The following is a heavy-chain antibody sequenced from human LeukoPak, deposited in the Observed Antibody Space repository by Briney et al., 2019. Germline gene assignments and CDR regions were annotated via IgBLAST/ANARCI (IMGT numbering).Heavy chain of an antibody. CDR1: GGSFSGYY. V-gene: IGHV4-34*01. CDR2: INHSGST. CDR3: AKDSVEWSPQPSWNWFDP. J-gene: IGHJ5*02. D-gene: IGHD3-3*01. Sequence: SETLSLTCAVYGGSFSGYYWSWIRQPPGKGLEWIGEINHSGSTNYNPSLKSRVTISVDTSKNQFSLKLSSVTAADTAVYYCAKDSVEWSPQPSWNWFDPWGQGTLVTVSS.